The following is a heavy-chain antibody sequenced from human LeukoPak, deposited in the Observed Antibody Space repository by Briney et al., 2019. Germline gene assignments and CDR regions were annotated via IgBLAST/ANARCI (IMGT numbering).Heavy chain of an antibody. Sequence: NPSETLSLTCTVSGGSISSSSYYWGWIRQPPGKGLEWIGSIYYSGSTYYNPSLKSRVTISVDTSKNQFSLKLSSVTAADTAVYYCARRRVRYFYWSPWGQGTLVTVSS. CDR1: GGSISSSSYY. CDR2: IYYSGST. J-gene: IGHJ5*02. V-gene: IGHV4-39*01. D-gene: IGHD3-9*01. CDR3: ARRRVRYFYWSP.